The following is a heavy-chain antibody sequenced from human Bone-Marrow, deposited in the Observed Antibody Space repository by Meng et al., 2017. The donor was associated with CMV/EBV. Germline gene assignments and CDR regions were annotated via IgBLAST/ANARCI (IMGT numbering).Heavy chain of an antibody. D-gene: IGHD6-6*01. CDR2: INPNNGAT. J-gene: IGHJ4*02. Sequence: ASVKVSCKTSTYTFTGYFVHWVRQAPGQRLEWMGWINPNNGATNYAHKFQGRVTMTLDTSITTAYMELSRLTSDDTAVYYCARDHRAAACPFYWGQGTLVTVSS. CDR3: ARDHRAAACPFY. V-gene: IGHV1-2*07. CDR1: TYTFTGYF.